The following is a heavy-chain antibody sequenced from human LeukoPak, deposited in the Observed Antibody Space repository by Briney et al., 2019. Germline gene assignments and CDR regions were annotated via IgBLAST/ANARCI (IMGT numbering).Heavy chain of an antibody. CDR3: ARADGAYCGGDCFPGQNAFDI. D-gene: IGHD2-21*02. CDR1: GFTFSSYS. V-gene: IGHV3-21*01. J-gene: IGHJ3*02. CDR2: ICSSSSYI. Sequence: GGSLRLSCAASGFTFSSYSMNWVRQAPGKGLEWVSSICSSSSYIYYADSVKGRFTISRDNAKNSLYLQMNSLRAEDTAVYYCARADGAYCGGDCFPGQNAFDIWGQGTMVTVSS.